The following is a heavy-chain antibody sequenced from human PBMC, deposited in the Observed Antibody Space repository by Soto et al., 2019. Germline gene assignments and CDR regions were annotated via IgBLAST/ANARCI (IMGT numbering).Heavy chain of an antibody. V-gene: IGHV1-8*01. CDR2: MNPNSGNT. CDR3: ARSYTTEDAFDI. D-gene: IGHD4-4*01. CDR1: GYTFTSYD. Sequence: ASVKVSCKASGYTFTSYDINWVRQATGQGLEWMGWMNPNSGNTGYAQKFQGRVTMTRNTSISTAYMELSSLRSEDTAVYYCARSYTTEDAFDIWGQGKMVTVS. J-gene: IGHJ3*02.